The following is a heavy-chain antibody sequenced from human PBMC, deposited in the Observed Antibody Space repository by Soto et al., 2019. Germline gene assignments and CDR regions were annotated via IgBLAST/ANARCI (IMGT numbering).Heavy chain of an antibody. J-gene: IGHJ6*02. Sequence: VGSLILSWTASGVTVSSDSMNWVRDGRGKGLEWVSSISSSSSYIYYADSVKGRFTISRDNAKNSLYLQMNSLRAEDTAVYYCARGKTTVTTGGGMDVWGQGTTVTVSS. D-gene: IGHD4-4*01. CDR2: ISSSSSYI. V-gene: IGHV3-21*01. CDR3: ARGKTTVTTGGGMDV. CDR1: GVTVSSDS.